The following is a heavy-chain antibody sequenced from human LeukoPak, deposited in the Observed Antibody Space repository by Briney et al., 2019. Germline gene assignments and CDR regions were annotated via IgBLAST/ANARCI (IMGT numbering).Heavy chain of an antibody. CDR3: AITKWSGYYTRWFDP. V-gene: IGHV1-8*01. CDR2: MKPNRGNT. J-gene: IGHJ5*02. CDR1: GYTFTSYD. D-gene: IGHD3-3*01. Sequence: SPVNVSCKASGYTFTSYDINWVRQATGQGLEWMGWMKPNRGNTGYEQKFQGRVTMTKNTSISTAYMELSSLRAEDTAVYYCAITKWSGYYTRWFDPWGQGTLVTVSS.